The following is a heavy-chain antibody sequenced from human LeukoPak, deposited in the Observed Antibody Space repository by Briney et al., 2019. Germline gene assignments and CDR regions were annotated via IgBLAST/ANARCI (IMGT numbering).Heavy chain of an antibody. V-gene: IGHV4-34*01. Sequence: SETLSLTCAVYGGSFSGYYWSWIRQPPGKGLEWIGEINHSGSTNYDPSLKSRVTISVDTSKNQFSLKLSSVTAADTAVYYCARGPDFWSGYYDYWGQGTLVTVSS. CDR3: ARGPDFWSGYYDY. D-gene: IGHD3-3*01. J-gene: IGHJ4*02. CDR1: GGSFSGYY. CDR2: INHSGST.